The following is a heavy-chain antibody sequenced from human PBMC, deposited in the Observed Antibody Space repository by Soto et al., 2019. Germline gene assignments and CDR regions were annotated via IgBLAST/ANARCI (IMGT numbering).Heavy chain of an antibody. V-gene: IGHV4-39*01. D-gene: IGHD3-16*02. CDR3: RAVDGIRAIVSVSEFLLNRSSDL. CDR2: VYYSGST. Sequence: PGKGLEWIGSVYYSGSTYYNPSLESRVTISVDKSKNQFSLKLMSLSAADTAVFFFRAVDGIRAIVSVSEFLLNRSSDL. J-gene: IGHJ2*01.